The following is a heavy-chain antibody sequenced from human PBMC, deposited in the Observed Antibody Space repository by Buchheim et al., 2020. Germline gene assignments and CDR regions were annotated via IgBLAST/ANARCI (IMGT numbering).Heavy chain of an antibody. J-gene: IGHJ6*02. CDR3: ARTSGYWPYYYYGMDV. Sequence: QVQLQQWGAGLLKPSETLSLTSAVYGGSFSGYYWSWIRQPPGKGLEWIGEINHSGSTNYNPSLKRRVTIPLDTSKNQFSLKLSSVTAADTAVYYCARTSGYWPYYYYGMDVWGQGTT. CDR1: GGSFSGYY. CDR2: INHSGST. D-gene: IGHD3-22*01. V-gene: IGHV4-34*01.